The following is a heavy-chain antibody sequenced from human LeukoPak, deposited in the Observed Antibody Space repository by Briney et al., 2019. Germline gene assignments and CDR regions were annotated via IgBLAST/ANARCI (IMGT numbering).Heavy chain of an antibody. V-gene: IGHV4-61*02. Sequence: SETLSLTCTVSGGSISGGSYYWSWIRQPAGKGLEWIGRIYTSGSTNYNPSLKSRVTISVDTSKNQFSLKLSSVTAADTAVYYCARVVLGSGSYYTTWGQGTLVTVSS. D-gene: IGHD3-10*01. CDR2: IYTSGST. CDR1: GGSISGGSYY. CDR3: ARVVLGSGSYYTT. J-gene: IGHJ5*02.